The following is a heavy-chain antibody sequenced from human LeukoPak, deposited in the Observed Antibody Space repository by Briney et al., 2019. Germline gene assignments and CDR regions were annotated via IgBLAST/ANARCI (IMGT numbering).Heavy chain of an antibody. J-gene: IGHJ4*02. V-gene: IGHV3-23*01. CDR1: GFTFNNYA. CDR3: ARDYADYVGYFFFDY. CDR2: ISGGGETT. Sequence: GGSLRLSCAASGFTFNNYAMNWVRQAPGKGRGWGSSISGGGETTYYADSAKGRFTISRDNSQNTLYLQMNSLRAEDTAVYYCARDYADYVGYFFFDYWGQGTLVTVSS. D-gene: IGHD4-17*01.